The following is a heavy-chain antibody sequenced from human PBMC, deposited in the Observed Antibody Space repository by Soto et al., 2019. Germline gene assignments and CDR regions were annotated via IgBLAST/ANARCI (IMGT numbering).Heavy chain of an antibody. D-gene: IGHD6-19*01. V-gene: IGHV3-48*03. CDR3: AREGFSSYGMDV. Sequence: GGSLRLSCAASGFTFSSYEMNWVRQSPGKGLEWVSYISSGGSTIYYADSVKGRFTISRDNAKSSLYLQMNSLRAEDTAAYYCAREGFSSYGMDVWGQGTTVTVSS. CDR2: ISSGGSTI. CDR1: GFTFSSYE. J-gene: IGHJ6*02.